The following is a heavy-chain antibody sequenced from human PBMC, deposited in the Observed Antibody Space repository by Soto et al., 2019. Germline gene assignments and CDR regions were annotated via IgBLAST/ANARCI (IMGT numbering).Heavy chain of an antibody. J-gene: IGHJ4*02. Sequence: QSGGSLRLSCAASGFTFSAYWMSWVRQAPGRGLEWVANINQDAHETNYVDSLRGRVTISRDNARNSLCLHMSSLRVEDTAVYYCARWSYLDYWGQGTRVTVSS. D-gene: IGHD3-3*01. CDR1: GFTFSAYW. CDR2: INQDAHET. CDR3: ARWSYLDY. V-gene: IGHV3-7*03.